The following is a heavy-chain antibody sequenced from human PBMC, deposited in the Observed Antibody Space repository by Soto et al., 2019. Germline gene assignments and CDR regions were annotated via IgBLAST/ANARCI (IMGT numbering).Heavy chain of an antibody. V-gene: IGHV1-8*01. J-gene: IGHJ4*02. CDR1: GYTFTSYD. CDR2: MNPNSGNT. Sequence: QVQLVQSGAEVKKPGASVKVSCKASGYTFTSYDINWVRQATGQGLEWMGWMNPNSGNTGYAQKFQGRVTMTRNTSISTAYMELSSLRSEDTAVYYCARVGYSSSWYTNYYFDYWGQGTLVTVSS. D-gene: IGHD6-13*01. CDR3: ARVGYSSSWYTNYYFDY.